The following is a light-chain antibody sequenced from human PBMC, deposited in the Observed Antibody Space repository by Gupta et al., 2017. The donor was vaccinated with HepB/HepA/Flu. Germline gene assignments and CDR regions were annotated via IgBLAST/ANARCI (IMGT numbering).Light chain of an antibody. V-gene: IGKV3-15*01. CDR3: QQDNDWPWT. J-gene: IGKJ1*01. CDR2: DAS. CDR1: QSVSSS. Sequence: ELVLTPSPATLSVSPGEGATLPCRASQSVSSSLVWYQQKPGQAPRLLIYDASTRASGIPARFSGSGSGTEFTLTISSLQSEDFAVYYCQQDNDWPWTFGQGSKVEIK.